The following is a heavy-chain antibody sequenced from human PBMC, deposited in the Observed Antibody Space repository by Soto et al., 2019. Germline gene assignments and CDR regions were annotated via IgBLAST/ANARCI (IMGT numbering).Heavy chain of an antibody. D-gene: IGHD5-12*01. CDR3: ARRGYSGYENFDY. CDR1: GGSISSGDYY. V-gene: IGHV4-30-4*01. CDR2: IYYSGST. Sequence: GPRTKGASETLSLTCTVSGGSISSGDYYWSWIRQSPGKGLEWIGYIYYSGSTYYNPSLKSRVTISVDTSKNQFSLKLSSVTAADTAVYYCARRGYSGYENFDYWGQGTLVTVSS. J-gene: IGHJ4*02.